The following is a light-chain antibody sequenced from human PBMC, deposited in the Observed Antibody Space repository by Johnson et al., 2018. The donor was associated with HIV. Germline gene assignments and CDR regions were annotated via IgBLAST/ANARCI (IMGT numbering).Light chain of an antibody. CDR2: NNS. V-gene: IGLV1-51*01. CDR1: RSNIGNNY. J-gene: IGLJ1*01. CDR3: GAWDSSLSAYV. Sequence: QSVLTQPPSVSAAPGQKVTISCSGSRSNIGNNYVSWYQQLPGTAPKLLISNNSKRPSGIPDRFSGSKSGTSATLGITGLQTGDEADYYCGAWDSSLSAYVFGTGTQVTV.